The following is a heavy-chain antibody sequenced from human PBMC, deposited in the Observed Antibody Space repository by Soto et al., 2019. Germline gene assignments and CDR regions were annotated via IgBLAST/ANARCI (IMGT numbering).Heavy chain of an antibody. Sequence: GGSLRLSCAASGLTFSSYGMHWVRQAPGKGLEWVAVISYDGSNKYYADSVKGRFTISRDNSKNTLYLQMNSLRAEDTAVYYCAKDSAAGLYYYYYYGMDVWGQGTTVTVSS. CDR1: GLTFSSYG. CDR2: ISYDGSNK. CDR3: AKDSAAGLYYYYYYGMDV. J-gene: IGHJ6*02. V-gene: IGHV3-30*18. D-gene: IGHD6-13*01.